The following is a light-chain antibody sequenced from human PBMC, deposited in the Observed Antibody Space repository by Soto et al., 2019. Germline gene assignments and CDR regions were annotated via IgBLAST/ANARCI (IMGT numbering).Light chain of an antibody. CDR3: QQSFSTPRT. J-gene: IGKJ1*01. CDR2: GAS. V-gene: IGKV1-39*01. Sequence: DIQMTQSPSPLSASVGDRVTITCRASQTISTYLNWYQQKPGKAPKLLIYGASSLQSGVPSRFSGSGSGTDFTLTISSLQPEDCGTYYCQQSFSTPRTFGQGTKVEIK. CDR1: QTISTY.